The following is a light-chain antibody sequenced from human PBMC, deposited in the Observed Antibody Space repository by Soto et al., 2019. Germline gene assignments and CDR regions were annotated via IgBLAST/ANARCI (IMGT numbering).Light chain of an antibody. J-gene: IGKJ3*01. CDR2: AAS. Sequence: DIQMTQSPSSLSASVGDRVTITCRASQSIANYLAWYQQKPGKVPKLLIYAASILKSGVPSRFSGSQYGTDFTLTISSLQPEDVATYYCQKYNTAPFTFGPVTKVDVK. CDR1: QSIANY. V-gene: IGKV1-27*01. CDR3: QKYNTAPFT.